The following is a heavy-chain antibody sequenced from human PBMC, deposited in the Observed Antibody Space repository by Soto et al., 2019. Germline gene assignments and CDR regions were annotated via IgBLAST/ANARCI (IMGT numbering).Heavy chain of an antibody. CDR1: GFTFTSSA. J-gene: IGHJ4*02. Sequence: ASVKVSCKASGFTFTSSAVQWVRQARGQRLEWIGWIVVGSGNTNYAQKFQERVTITRDMSTSTAYMELSSLRSEDTAVYYCAALLAAAGTDYFDYWGQGTLVTVSS. D-gene: IGHD6-13*01. V-gene: IGHV1-58*01. CDR3: AALLAAAGTDYFDY. CDR2: IVVGSGNT.